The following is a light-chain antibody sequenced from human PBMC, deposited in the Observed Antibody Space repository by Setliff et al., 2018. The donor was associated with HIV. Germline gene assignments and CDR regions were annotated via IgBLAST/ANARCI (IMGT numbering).Light chain of an antibody. Sequence: ECGSPGQSLTFSCTGSSSDIGTYNYVSWYQQHPGEAPKLIIYDVIRRPSGVPNRFSGSKSGNTASLTISGLQTEDEADYYCCSYAGSYTYIFGTGTKVTVL. CDR1: SSDIGTYNY. J-gene: IGLJ1*01. V-gene: IGLV2-11*03. CDR2: DVI. CDR3: CSYAGSYTYI.